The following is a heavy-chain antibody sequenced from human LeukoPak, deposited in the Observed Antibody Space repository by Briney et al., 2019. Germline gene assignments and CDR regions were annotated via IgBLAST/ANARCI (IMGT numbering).Heavy chain of an antibody. J-gene: IGHJ4*02. D-gene: IGHD2/OR15-2a*01. CDR2: ISYDGSKK. CDR3: ARDLSVDY. Sequence: GRSLRLSCGASGFTFSSYAMHWVHQAPGKGLEWVAVISYDGSKKYYADSVKGRFTISRDNSKNTLYLQMNSLRAEDTAVYYCARDLSVDYWGQGTLVTVSS. CDR1: GFTFSSYA. V-gene: IGHV3-30-3*01.